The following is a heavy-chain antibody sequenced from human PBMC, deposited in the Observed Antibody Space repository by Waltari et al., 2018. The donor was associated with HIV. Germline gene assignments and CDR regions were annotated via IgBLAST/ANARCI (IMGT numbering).Heavy chain of an antibody. CDR2: IKSEDDGGTT. Sequence: EVQLVESGGGLVKPGESLRSSCAASGFTFQNAWMSWVRQAPGKGLEWVGRIKSEDDGGTTDYAAPVKGRFTISRDDSKNALYLQMNSLKTEDTALYYCTSTGGGITDYWGQGTLVTVSS. V-gene: IGHV3-15*01. CDR3: TSTGGGITDY. D-gene: IGHD2-15*01. J-gene: IGHJ4*02. CDR1: GFTFQNAW.